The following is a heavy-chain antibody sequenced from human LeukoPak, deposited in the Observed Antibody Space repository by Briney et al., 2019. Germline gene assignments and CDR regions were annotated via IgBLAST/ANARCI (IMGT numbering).Heavy chain of an antibody. CDR1: GFTFSSYG. J-gene: IGHJ4*02. Sequence: QTGGSLRLSCAAFGFTFSSYGMHWVRQAPGKGLEWVAVISYDGSNKYYADSVKGRFTISRDNAKNSLYLQMNSLRAEDTAVYYCASRSSSGSFDYWGQGTLVTVSS. CDR2: ISYDGSNK. V-gene: IGHV3-30*03. D-gene: IGHD3-22*01. CDR3: ASRSSSGSFDY.